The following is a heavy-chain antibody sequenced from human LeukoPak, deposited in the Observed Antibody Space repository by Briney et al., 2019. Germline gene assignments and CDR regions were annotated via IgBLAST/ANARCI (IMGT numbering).Heavy chain of an antibody. CDR2: ISSTNTFI. Sequence: GGSLRLYCAASAFTFSRYSMNWVRQAPGNGLEWVASISSTNTFIYSADSVKGRFTISRDTAKNSLFLQMNSVRAEDTAIYYCARDYFDSSDYPQTYYYYYMDVWGKGTTVTVSS. D-gene: IGHD3-22*01. CDR3: ARDYFDSSDYPQTYYYYYMDV. CDR1: AFTFSRYS. J-gene: IGHJ6*03. V-gene: IGHV3-21*01.